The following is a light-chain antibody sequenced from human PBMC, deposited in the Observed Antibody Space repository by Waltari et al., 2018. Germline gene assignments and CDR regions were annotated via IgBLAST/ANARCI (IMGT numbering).Light chain of an antibody. Sequence: DIVMTQTPLSLPVTPGEPASISCRSSQSLLHTDGYTYLDWYLQKPGQSPQLLTYGGSNRASGVPDRFSGSGSGTDFKRKISKVEAEGVGVYYCMQHKALPRTFGQGTKVEIK. J-gene: IGKJ1*01. CDR1: QSLLHTDGYTY. V-gene: IGKV2-40*01. CDR2: GGS. CDR3: MQHKALPRT.